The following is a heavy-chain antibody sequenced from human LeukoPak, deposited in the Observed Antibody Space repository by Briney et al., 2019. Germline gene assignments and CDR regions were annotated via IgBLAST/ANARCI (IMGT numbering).Heavy chain of an antibody. CDR2: IYPGESDT. J-gene: IGHJ4*02. CDR3: ARRSGNFQADYNFDY. D-gene: IGHD1-26*01. CDR1: GYIFTNYW. V-gene: IGHV5-51*01. Sequence: GESLKISCKGSGYIFTNYWIAWVRQMPGKGLEWMGIIYPGESDTRYSPSFQGQVTISADKSISTAYLQWSSLKASDTAMYYCARRSGNFQADYNFDYWGQRTLVTVSS.